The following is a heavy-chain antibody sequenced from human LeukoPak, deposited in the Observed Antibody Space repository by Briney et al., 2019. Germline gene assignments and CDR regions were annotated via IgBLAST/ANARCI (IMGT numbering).Heavy chain of an antibody. D-gene: IGHD3-22*01. J-gene: IGHJ1*01. V-gene: IGHV3-30-3*01. CDR3: ARDSGSSGYYLEYFQH. CDR1: GFTFSSYA. Sequence: GMSLRLSCAASGFTFSSYAMHWVPQAPGKGREWVAVLSYEGNNKYYADSVKGPFTISRDNSKNTLELHMNSLRAEDTAVYYCARDSGSSGYYLEYFQHWGQGTLVTVSS. CDR2: LSYEGNNK.